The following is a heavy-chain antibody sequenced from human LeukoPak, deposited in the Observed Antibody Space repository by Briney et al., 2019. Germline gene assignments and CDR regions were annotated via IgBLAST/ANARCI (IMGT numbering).Heavy chain of an antibody. CDR2: ISSSGSTI. CDR1: GFTFSSYE. V-gene: IGHV3-48*03. D-gene: IGHD2-15*01. J-gene: IGHJ4*02. CDR3: ARNPTPGYCSGGSRYWGYFDY. Sequence: GGSLRLSCAASGFTFSSYEMNWVRQAPGKGLEWVSYISSSGSTIYYADSVKGRFTISRDNAKNSLYLQMNSLRAEDTAVYYCARNPTPGYCSGGSRYWGYFDYWGQGTLVTVSS.